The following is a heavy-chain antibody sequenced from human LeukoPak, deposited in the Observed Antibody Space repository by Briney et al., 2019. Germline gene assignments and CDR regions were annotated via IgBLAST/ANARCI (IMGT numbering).Heavy chain of an antibody. V-gene: IGHV3-23*01. CDR2: ISGGGGST. CDR1: GFTFSSYA. J-gene: IGHJ5*02. Sequence: GGSLRLSCAASGFTFSSYAMSWVRQAAGEGLEWVSAISGGGGSTYYADSVKGRFTISRVNSKNTLYLQINSLRAEDTAVYYCAKRASSAVNWFDPWGQGTLVTVSS. D-gene: IGHD6-25*01. CDR3: AKRASSAVNWFDP.